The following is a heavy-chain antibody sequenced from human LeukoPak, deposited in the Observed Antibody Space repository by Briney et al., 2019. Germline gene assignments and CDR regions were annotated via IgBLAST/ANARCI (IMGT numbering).Heavy chain of an antibody. CDR3: ARDLKGYYDSSGYHGH. CDR1: GFTFSSYE. Sequence: GGSLRLSCAASGFTFSSYEMNWVRQAPGKGLEWVSYISSSGSTIYYADSVKGRFTISRDNAKNSLYLQMNSLRAEDTAVYYCARDLKGYYDSSGYHGHWGQGTLVTVSS. J-gene: IGHJ4*02. D-gene: IGHD3-22*01. CDR2: ISSSGSTI. V-gene: IGHV3-48*03.